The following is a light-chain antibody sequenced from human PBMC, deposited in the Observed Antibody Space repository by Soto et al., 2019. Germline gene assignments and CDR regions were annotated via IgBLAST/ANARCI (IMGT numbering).Light chain of an antibody. Sequence: DIQMTQSPSTLSASVGDRVTITCRASQSISSWLAWYQQKPGKAPKLLIYDASSLESGVPSRFSGSGSGTEFTPNISSLQPDDFATYYCQQYNSYLYTFGQGTKLEIK. CDR1: QSISSW. V-gene: IGKV1-5*01. CDR2: DAS. J-gene: IGKJ2*01. CDR3: QQYNSYLYT.